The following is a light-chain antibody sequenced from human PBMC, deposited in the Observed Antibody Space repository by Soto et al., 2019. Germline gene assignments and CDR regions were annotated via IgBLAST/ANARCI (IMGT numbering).Light chain of an antibody. CDR2: DAS. V-gene: IGKV1-5*01. CDR1: QSVSSW. J-gene: IGKJ5*01. Sequence: DIQMTQSPSTLSASVGDRVTVTCRASQSVSSWLAWYQQKPGKAPQLLIYDASNLESGVPSRFSGSGSGTEFTLIISSLQPADFATYYCQQYNTYPITFGQGTRLEIK. CDR3: QQYNTYPIT.